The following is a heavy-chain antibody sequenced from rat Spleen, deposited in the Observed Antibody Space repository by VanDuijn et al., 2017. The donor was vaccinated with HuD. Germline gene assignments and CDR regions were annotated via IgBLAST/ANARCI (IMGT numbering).Heavy chain of an antibody. V-gene: IGHV5-19*01. J-gene: IGHJ1*01. Sequence: EVQLVESGGGLVQPGRSLKLSCAASGFTFSNYGMHWIRQAQTKGLEWVASISPRGGSTYYPDSVRDRLAVSRDNAKSTIYLQMNSLRSEDTATYYCTRMYTTDYYWYFDFWGPGTMVTVSS. CDR2: ISPRGGST. CDR1: GFTFSNYG. CDR3: TRMYTTDYYWYFDF. D-gene: IGHD1-6*01.